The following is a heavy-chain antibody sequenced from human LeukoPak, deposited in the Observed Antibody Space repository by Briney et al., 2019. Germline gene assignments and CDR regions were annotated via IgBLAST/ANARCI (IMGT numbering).Heavy chain of an antibody. CDR2: INPTGGST. Sequence: GASVKVSCKASGYTFPSYFMHWVRQAPGQGLEWMGIINPTGGSTTYAQKFQGRVTMTSDASTSTVYMDLISLRSEDTAMYYCARDSGFGYFDFWGQGTLVTVSS. J-gene: IGHJ4*02. V-gene: IGHV1-46*01. CDR3: ARDSGFGYFDF. D-gene: IGHD1-1*01. CDR1: GYTFPSYF.